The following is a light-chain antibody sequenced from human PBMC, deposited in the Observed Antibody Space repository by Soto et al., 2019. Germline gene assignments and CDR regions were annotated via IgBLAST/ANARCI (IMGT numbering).Light chain of an antibody. CDR2: AAS. Sequence: DIQMTQSPSSLSASVVDRFTITFLASQSINTYLNWYQQKPGKAPKLLIYAASSLQSGVPSRFSGSGSRTDFSLTITSLQPEDFATYYCQQSYSIPYTFGQGTKVDIK. CDR3: QQSYSIPYT. CDR1: QSINTY. V-gene: IGKV1-39*01. J-gene: IGKJ2*01.